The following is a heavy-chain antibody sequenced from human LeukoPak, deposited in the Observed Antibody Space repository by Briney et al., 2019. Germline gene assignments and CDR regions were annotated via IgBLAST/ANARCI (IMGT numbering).Heavy chain of an antibody. CDR1: GYSLAKYW. Sequence: LGESLKISCKGSGYSLAKYWIGWVRQMPGKGLEWMGIIYPGDSDTRYSPSFQGQVTISADRSINTAYLQWNSLKASDTAIYYCARRDDGSETNWFDPWGQGTLVTVSS. V-gene: IGHV5-51*01. D-gene: IGHD3-10*01. CDR2: IYPGDSDT. J-gene: IGHJ5*02. CDR3: ARRDDGSETNWFDP.